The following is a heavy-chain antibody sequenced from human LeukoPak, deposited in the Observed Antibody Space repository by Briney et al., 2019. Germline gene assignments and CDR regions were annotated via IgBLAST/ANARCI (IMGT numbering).Heavy chain of an antibody. CDR3: ASSPPTTVPQFDP. CDR2: IYHSGST. CDR1: GGSISSGGYY. V-gene: IGHV4-30-2*01. D-gene: IGHD4-17*01. J-gene: IGHJ5*02. Sequence: SQTLSLTCTVSGGSISSGGYYWSWIRQPPGKGLEWIGYIYHSGSTCYNPSLKSRVTISVDRSKNQFSLKLSSVTAADTAVYYCASSPPTTVPQFDPWGQGTLVTVSS.